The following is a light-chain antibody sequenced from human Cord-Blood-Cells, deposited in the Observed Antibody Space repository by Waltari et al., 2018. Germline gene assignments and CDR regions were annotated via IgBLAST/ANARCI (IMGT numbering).Light chain of an antibody. V-gene: IGKV1-39*01. Sequence: DIQMTQSPSSLSASVGDRVNITCRASQSISSYLNWYQQKPGKAPKLLIYAASSLQSGVPSSFSGSGSGTDFTLTISSLQPEDFATYYCQQSYSTPLTFGGGTKVEIK. J-gene: IGKJ4*01. CDR1: QSISSY. CDR3: QQSYSTPLT. CDR2: AAS.